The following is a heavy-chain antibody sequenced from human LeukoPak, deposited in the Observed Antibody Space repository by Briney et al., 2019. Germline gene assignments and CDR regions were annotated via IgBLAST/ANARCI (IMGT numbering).Heavy chain of an antibody. V-gene: IGHV4-34*01. Sequence: SETLSLTCAVYGGSFSCYYWSWIRQPPGKGLEWIGEINHSGSTNYNPSLKSRVTTSVDTSKNQFSLKLSSVTAADTAVYYCARARIPRSWYFDLWGRGTLVTVSS. J-gene: IGHJ2*01. D-gene: IGHD2-2*02. CDR1: GGSFSCYY. CDR2: INHSGST. CDR3: ARARIPRSWYFDL.